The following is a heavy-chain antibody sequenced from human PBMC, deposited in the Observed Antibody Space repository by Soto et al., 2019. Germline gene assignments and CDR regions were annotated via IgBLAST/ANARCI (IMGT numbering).Heavy chain of an antibody. Sequence: ASVQVSCKTSRYTFTYYYIHWVRQAPGQGLEWMGWIIHNSGDTKCVQHFQGRVTMTRDTSISTAYMELSGLRSDDTAVYYCAGGVWQLVDFDHWG. V-gene: IGHV1-2*02. CDR2: IIHNSGDT. CDR1: RYTFTYYY. J-gene: IGHJ5*02. CDR3: AGGVWQLVDFDH.